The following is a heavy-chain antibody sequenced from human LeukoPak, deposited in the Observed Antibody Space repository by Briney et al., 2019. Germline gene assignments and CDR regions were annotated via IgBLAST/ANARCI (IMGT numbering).Heavy chain of an antibody. J-gene: IGHJ3*02. CDR2: ISPGGGPT. CDR1: GFPFSIHG. CDR3: AKDRSGYSYGWVAFDI. D-gene: IGHD5-18*01. V-gene: IGHV3-23*01. Sequence: GGSLRLSCAGSGFPFSIHGMNWVRQAPGKGLEWVSGISPGGGPTYYADSVKGRFTISRDDSKNTLYLQMNSLRAEDTAVYYCAKDRSGYSYGWVAFDIWGQGTMVTVSS.